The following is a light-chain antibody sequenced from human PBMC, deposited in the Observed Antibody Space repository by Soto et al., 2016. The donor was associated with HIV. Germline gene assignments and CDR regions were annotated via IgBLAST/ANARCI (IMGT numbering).Light chain of an antibody. CDR3: QQYNSVPWT. CDR2: AAS. V-gene: IGKV1-27*01. J-gene: IGKJ1*01. Sequence: DIQMTQSPSSLSAFVGDRLTITCRASQDISSSLAWYQQPPGKVPKFLIYAASTLQSGVSSRFSGSGSGTQFTLIINNLQPEDVATYYCQQYNSVPWTFGQRDQTRNET. CDR1: QDISSS.